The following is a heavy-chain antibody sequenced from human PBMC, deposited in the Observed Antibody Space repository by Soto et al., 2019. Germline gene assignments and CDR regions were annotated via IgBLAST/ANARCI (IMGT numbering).Heavy chain of an antibody. CDR2: ISGYNGNT. V-gene: IGHV1-18*01. CDR1: GYIFINYC. J-gene: IGHJ5*02. D-gene: IGHD2-2*01. Sequence: ASVKVSCKASGYIFINYCITWVRQAPGQGLEWMGWISGYNGNTKYADKLQGRVTMTTDTSTTTAYMELRSLRSDDTAVYYCARDEVPAANWLDRWGQGTLVPVSS. CDR3: ARDEVPAANWLDR.